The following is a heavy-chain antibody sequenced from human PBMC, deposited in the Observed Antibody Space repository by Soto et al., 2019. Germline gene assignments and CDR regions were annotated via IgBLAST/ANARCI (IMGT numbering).Heavy chain of an antibody. CDR3: ARDKCSGGSCDSGGLDP. J-gene: IGHJ5*02. V-gene: IGHV3-74*01. D-gene: IGHD2-15*01. CDR1: GFTFSSYW. Sequence: EVQLVESGGGLVQPGGSLRLSCAASGFTFSSYWMHWVRQAPGKGLVWVSRINSDGSSTSYADSVKGRFTISRDNAKNTLYLQMNSLRAEDTAVYYCARDKCSGGSCDSGGLDPWGQGTLVTASS. CDR2: INSDGSST.